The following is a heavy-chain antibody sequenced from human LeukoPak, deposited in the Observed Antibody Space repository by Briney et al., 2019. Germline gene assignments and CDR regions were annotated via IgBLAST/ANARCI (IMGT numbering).Heavy chain of an antibody. CDR3: ARWRRYGDS. D-gene: IGHD3-9*01. J-gene: IGHJ4*02. CDR1: GYNFNIYW. CDR2: IYPGDSET. V-gene: IGHV5-51*01. Sequence: GESLKISCVVSGYNFNIYWIAWVRQMPGKGLEWMGIIYPGDSETQYSPSFQGQVTISVDKSINTAYLQWSGLNDSDTAIYYCARWRRYGDSWGQGTLVVVSS.